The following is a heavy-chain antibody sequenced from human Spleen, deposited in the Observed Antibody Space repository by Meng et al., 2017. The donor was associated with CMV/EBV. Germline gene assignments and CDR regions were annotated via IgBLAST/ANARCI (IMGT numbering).Heavy chain of an antibody. J-gene: IGHJ5*02. Sequence: GSLRLSCTVSGGSISSSRDYWGWIRQPPGKGLEWIGSIYYSGTTYYNPSLKSRVTISVDTSKRQFSLKLSSVTAAATAVYYCARHLLFGELVLSWFDPWGQGTLVTVSS. CDR3: ARHLLFGELVLSWFDP. V-gene: IGHV4-39*01. CDR1: GGSISSSRDY. D-gene: IGHD3-16*01. CDR2: IYYSGTT.